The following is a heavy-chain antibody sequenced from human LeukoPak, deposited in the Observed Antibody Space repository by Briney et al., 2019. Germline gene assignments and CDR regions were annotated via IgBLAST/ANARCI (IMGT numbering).Heavy chain of an antibody. CDR2: ISGSGGST. Sequence: PGGSLRLSCAASGFTFSSYAMSCVRQAPGKGLEWVSAISGSGGSTYYADSVKGRFTISRDNSKNTLYLQMNSLRAEDTAVYYCAKDSTKGYYDSSGYYSFDYWGQGTLVTVSS. CDR3: AKDSTKGYYDSSGYYSFDY. V-gene: IGHV3-23*01. D-gene: IGHD3-22*01. CDR1: GFTFSSYA. J-gene: IGHJ4*02.